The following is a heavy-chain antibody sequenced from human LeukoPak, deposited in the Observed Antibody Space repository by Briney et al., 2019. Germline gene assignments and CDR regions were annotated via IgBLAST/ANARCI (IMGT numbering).Heavy chain of an antibody. D-gene: IGHD6-13*01. J-gene: IGHJ4*02. CDR2: IYSGGYT. CDR3: ARTAAGTFFDY. V-gene: IGHV3-53*01. CDR1: GFTVSSNY. Sequence: GGSLRLSCAVSGFTVSSNYMSWVRQAPGKRLEWVSIIYSGGYTFYADSVKGRFTISRDNSKNTLYLQMNSLRAEDTAVYYCARTAAGTFFDYWGQGTLVTVSS.